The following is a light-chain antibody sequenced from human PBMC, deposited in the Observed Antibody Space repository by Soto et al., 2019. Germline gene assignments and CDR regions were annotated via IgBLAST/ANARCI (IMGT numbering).Light chain of an antibody. Sequence: EIVLTQSPGTVSLSPGETVTLSCRASQTVSSSYLAWYQQKPGQAPRLLIYGATSRATGVPDRFSGGGSGTDFTLTISRLEPEDFAVYNSPQYGSTPPTFGGGTKVEI. CDR1: QTVSSSY. CDR3: PQYGSTPPT. V-gene: IGKV3-20*01. CDR2: GAT. J-gene: IGKJ4*01.